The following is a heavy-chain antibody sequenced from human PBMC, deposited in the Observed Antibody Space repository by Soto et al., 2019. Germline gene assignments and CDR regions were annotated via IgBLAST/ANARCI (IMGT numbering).Heavy chain of an antibody. CDR3: ARGVYSSGWVYYYYYYGMDV. J-gene: IGHJ6*02. V-gene: IGHV1-69*01. Sequence: QVQLVQSGAEVKKPGSSVKVSCKASGGTFSSYAISWVRQAPGQGLEWMGGIIPIFGTANYAQKFQGRVTITADESTSTAYMGLSSLRSEDTAVYYCARGVYSSGWVYYYYYYGMDVWGQGTTVTVSS. D-gene: IGHD6-19*01. CDR2: IIPIFGTA. CDR1: GGTFSSYA.